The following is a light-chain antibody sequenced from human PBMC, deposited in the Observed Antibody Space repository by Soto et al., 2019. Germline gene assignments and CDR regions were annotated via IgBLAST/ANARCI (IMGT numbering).Light chain of an antibody. CDR2: DAS. CDR3: QPTLKWPPT. Sequence: DIQMTQSPSSLPASVGDRVTIICRASQSISSYLNWYQQKPGKAGKLLIYDASSLETGVTSRFSGSGSGTDFTFTISSLQPEDFALYYCQPTLKWPPTVGPGTQVDI. J-gene: IGKJ1*01. V-gene: IGKV1-33*01. CDR1: QSISSY.